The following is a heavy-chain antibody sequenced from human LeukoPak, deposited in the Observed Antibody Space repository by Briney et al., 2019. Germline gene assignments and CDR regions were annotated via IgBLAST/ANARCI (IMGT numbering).Heavy chain of an antibody. Sequence: PGGSLRLSCAASGFTFSYYAMHWVRQAPGKGLEWVAVLSYGGTNKYYADSVKGRFTISRDNSKNTMFLQMNSLRAEDTAVYHCARDRSGYANDAFDFWGQGTMVTVSS. CDR3: ARDRSGYANDAFDF. D-gene: IGHD3-3*01. J-gene: IGHJ3*01. CDR1: GFTFSYYA. CDR2: LSYGGTNK. V-gene: IGHV3-30-3*01.